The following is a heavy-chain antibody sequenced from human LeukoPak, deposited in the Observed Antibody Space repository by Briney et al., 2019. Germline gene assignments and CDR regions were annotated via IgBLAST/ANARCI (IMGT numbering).Heavy chain of an antibody. J-gene: IGHJ4*02. CDR1: GASMSSNY. D-gene: IGHD6-19*01. CDR3: ASTRRAAVAGRFDS. V-gene: IGHV4-4*09. CDR2: IYHSGNT. Sequence: SEALSLTCNVSGASMSSNYWSWIRQPPGKGLEWIGYIYHSGNTNYSPSLESRVTMSVDESKNQFSLRVHFVSAADTAVYYCASTRRAAVAGRFDSWGQGTLVTVSS.